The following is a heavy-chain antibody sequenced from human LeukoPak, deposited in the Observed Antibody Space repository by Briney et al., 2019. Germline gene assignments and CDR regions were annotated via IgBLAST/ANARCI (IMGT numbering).Heavy chain of an antibody. J-gene: IGHJ2*01. Sequence: GASVKVSCKASGGTFSSDAITWVRQAPGQGLEWMGRIIPVLGIPNYAQKFQGRVTITADKASSTAYMELSSLRSEDTAVYFCARVPGRAVAGHPYWYLDLWGRGTLVTVSS. CDR1: GGTFSSDA. CDR2: IIPVLGIP. CDR3: ARVPGRAVAGHPYWYLDL. V-gene: IGHV1-69*04. D-gene: IGHD6-19*01.